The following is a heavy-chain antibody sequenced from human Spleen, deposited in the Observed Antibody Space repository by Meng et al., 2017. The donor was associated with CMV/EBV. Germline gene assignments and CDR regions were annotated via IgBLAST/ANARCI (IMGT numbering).Heavy chain of an antibody. CDR3: ARDCSPAQYAILRGFDS. Sequence: GESLKISCVASGFTFSNYAMHWVRQAPGKGLEWVAVISYDGNNKYYADSVEGRFTISRDNSKNTLYLQVNSLRLRADDTAVYYCARDCSPAQYAILRGFDSWGQGTLVTVSS. V-gene: IGHV3-30-3*01. D-gene: IGHD2-8*01. J-gene: IGHJ4*02. CDR1: GFTFSNYA. CDR2: ISYDGNNK.